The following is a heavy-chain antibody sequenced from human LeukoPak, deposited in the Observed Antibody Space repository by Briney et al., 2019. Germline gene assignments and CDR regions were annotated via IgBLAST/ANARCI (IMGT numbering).Heavy chain of an antibody. J-gene: IGHJ4*02. D-gene: IGHD2-2*01. CDR3: AKGGLLPFDY. Sequence: GGSLRLSCAVSGFTVSGHYMSWVRQAPGKGLEWVSVLYSGGDTYYADSVKGRFTISRDNSKNTLYLQMNSLRAEDTAVYYCAKGGLLPFDYWGQGTLVTVSS. V-gene: IGHV3-53*01. CDR2: LYSGGDT. CDR1: GFTVSGHY.